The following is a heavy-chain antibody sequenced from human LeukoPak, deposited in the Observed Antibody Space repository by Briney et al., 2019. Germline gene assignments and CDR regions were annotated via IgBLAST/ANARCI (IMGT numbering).Heavy chain of an antibody. D-gene: IGHD2-2*02. V-gene: IGHV3-30*01. CDR2: ISYDGSNK. Sequence: GRSLRPSCAASKFTFSSYAMHWVRQAPGKGLEWVTVISYDGSNKSYADSVKGRFTISRDNSKNTLYLQMNSLRAEDTAVYYCARSGFCSSSSCYMGFDPWGQGTLVTVSS. J-gene: IGHJ5*02. CDR1: KFTFSSYA. CDR3: ARSGFCSSSSCYMGFDP.